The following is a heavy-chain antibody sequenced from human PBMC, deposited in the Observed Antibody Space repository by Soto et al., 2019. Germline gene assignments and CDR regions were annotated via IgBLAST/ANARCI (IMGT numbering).Heavy chain of an antibody. J-gene: IGHJ4*02. CDR1: GFTFSSYG. CDR2: ISYDGSNK. CDR3: AKDGPGLLDY. Sequence: LRLSCAASGFTFSSYGMHWVRQAPGKGLEWVAVISYDGSNKYYADSVKGRFTISRDNSKNTLYLQMNSLRAEDTAVYYCAKDGPGLLDYWGQGTLVTVSS. V-gene: IGHV3-30*18.